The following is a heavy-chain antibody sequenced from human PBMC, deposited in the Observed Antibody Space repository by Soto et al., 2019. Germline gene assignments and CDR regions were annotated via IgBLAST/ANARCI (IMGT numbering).Heavy chain of an antibody. D-gene: IGHD2-15*01. Sequence: EVQLVESGGGWVQPGGSLRLSCEASGFTFSTYWRSWVRQAPGTGLEWVATIKQDGSDIYYVGSVRGRFTISRDNTESSLYLQMSNRRADNTADYYCVTGCGSSNFPTYLDVWGKATTVIVSS. J-gene: IGHJ6*03. V-gene: IGHV3-7*01. CDR2: IKQDGSDI. CDR3: VTGCGSSNFPTYLDV. CDR1: GFTFSTYW.